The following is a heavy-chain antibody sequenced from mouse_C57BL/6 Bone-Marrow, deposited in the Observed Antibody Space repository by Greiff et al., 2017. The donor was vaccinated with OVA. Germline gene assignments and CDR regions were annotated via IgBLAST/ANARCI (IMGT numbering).Heavy chain of an antibody. CDR1: GYTFTSYW. Sequence: QVQLQQPGAELVKPGASVKLSCKASGYTFTSYWMHWVKQRPGQGLEWIGMIHPNSGSTNYNEKFKSKATLTVDKSSSTAYMQLSSLTSEDSAVYYCARKGWLLRVLYWYFDVWGTGTTVTVSS. J-gene: IGHJ1*03. D-gene: IGHD2-3*01. CDR2: IHPNSGST. CDR3: ARKGWLLRVLYWYFDV. V-gene: IGHV1-64*01.